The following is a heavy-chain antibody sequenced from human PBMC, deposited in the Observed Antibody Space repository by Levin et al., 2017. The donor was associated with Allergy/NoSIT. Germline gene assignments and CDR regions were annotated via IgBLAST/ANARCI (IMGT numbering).Heavy chain of an antibody. CDR2: IKQDGSEK. CDR3: ASLYYDFWSGYRYFDY. Sequence: GGSLRLSCAASGFTFSSYWMSWVRQAPGKGLEWVANIKQDGSEKYYVDSVKGRFTISRDNAKNSLYLQMNSLRAEDTAVYYCASLYYDFWSGYRYFDYWGQGTLVTVSS. D-gene: IGHD3-3*01. V-gene: IGHV3-7*01. J-gene: IGHJ4*02. CDR1: GFTFSSYW.